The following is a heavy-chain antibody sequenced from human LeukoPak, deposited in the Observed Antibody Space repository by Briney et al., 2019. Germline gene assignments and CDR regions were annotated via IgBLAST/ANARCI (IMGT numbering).Heavy chain of an antibody. CDR1: GYXFPNYW. J-gene: IGHJ4*02. CDR2: IYPGASDT. V-gene: IGHV5-51*01. Sequence: GESLKISCKGSGYXFPNYWICWVRQMPGKGLGWLGIIYPGASDTRYSPSFQGQVTISADKSISTAYLHWSSLKASDTAMYYCARRRSCSGGSCYEDFDYWGQGTLVTVSS. CDR3: ARRRSCSGGSCYEDFDY. D-gene: IGHD2-15*01.